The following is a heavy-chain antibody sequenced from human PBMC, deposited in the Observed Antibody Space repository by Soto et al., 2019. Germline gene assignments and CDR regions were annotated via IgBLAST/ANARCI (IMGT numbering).Heavy chain of an antibody. CDR3: STEAYSTNDIWYRASL. CDR2: IKSKTDGGTA. V-gene: IGHV3-15*01. J-gene: IGHJ4*02. Sequence: EVQLVESGGGLVQPGGSLRLSCAVSGITFTKAWMSWVRQAPGKGLEWVGRIKSKTDGGTADYAAPLKGRFTISRDDSKNTLFLQMNSLNTEDTAVYYCSTEAYSTNDIWYRASLWGQGTVVTVSS. D-gene: IGHD2-8*01. CDR1: GITFTKAW.